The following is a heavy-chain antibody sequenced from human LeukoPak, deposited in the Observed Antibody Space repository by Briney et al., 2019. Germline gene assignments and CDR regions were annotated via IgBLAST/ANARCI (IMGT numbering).Heavy chain of an antibody. CDR1: GGSISSGGYY. CDR2: IYYSGST. Sequence: PSQTLSLTCTVSGGSISSGGYYWSWIRQHPGKGLEWIGYIYYSGSTYYNPSLKSRVTISVDTSKNQFSLKLSSVTAADTAVYFGASRNCISISCYPSYYSGMDVWGQGTTVTASS. J-gene: IGHJ6*02. V-gene: IGHV4-31*03. CDR3: ASRNCISISCYPSYYSGMDV. D-gene: IGHD2-2*01.